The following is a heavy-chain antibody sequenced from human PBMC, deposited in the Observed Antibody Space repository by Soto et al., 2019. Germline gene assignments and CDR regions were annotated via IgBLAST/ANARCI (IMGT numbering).Heavy chain of an antibody. Sequence: GASVKVSCKASGYTFTSYGITWVRQAPGQGLEWLGWINGYNGNTNYAQKRQGRVTMTTDTSTSTAYMELRSLRSDDTAVYYCARMGDVPYYYYGMDVWGQGTTVTVSS. V-gene: IGHV1-18*01. CDR1: GYTFTSYG. CDR2: INGYNGNT. J-gene: IGHJ6*02. CDR3: ARMGDVPYYYYGMDV. D-gene: IGHD3-16*01.